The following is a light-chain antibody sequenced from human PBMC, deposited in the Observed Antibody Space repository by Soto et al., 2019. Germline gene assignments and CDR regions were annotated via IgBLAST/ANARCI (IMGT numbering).Light chain of an antibody. CDR2: EAS. J-gene: IGKJ4*01. CDR3: QHYDNLPPT. V-gene: IGKV1-33*01. Sequence: DIQMTQSPSSLSASVGDRVTITCRASQTSATYINWYQQKSGSAPRLLIYEASYLEIGVPLRFSGSGSGTDFAFTISSLQPEDIATYYCQHYDNLPPTFGGGTKVDIK. CDR1: QTSATY.